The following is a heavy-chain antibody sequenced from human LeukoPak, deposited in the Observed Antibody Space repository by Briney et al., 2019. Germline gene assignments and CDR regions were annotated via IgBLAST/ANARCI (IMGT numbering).Heavy chain of an antibody. CDR3: ARGGKYSSSWYLVY. V-gene: IGHV4-39*01. CDR2: ISYSGST. Sequence: SETLSLTCTVSGVSISNSSYYWGWIRQPPGKGLEWVDSISYSGSTSYNPSLKGRVTISVDTSTNQFSLKVTSVTAADTAVYYCARGGKYSSSWYLVYWGQGTLVTVSS. J-gene: IGHJ4*02. D-gene: IGHD6-13*01. CDR1: GVSISNSSYY.